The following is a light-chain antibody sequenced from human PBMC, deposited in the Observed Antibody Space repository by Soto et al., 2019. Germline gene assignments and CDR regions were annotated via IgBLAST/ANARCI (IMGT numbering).Light chain of an antibody. CDR1: SSDVGGYNY. V-gene: IGLV2-14*01. CDR3: SSYTASSTLS. J-gene: IGLJ2*01. CDR2: DVS. Sequence: QSALTQPASVSGSPGQSITISCTGTSSDVGGYNYVSWYQQHPSKAPKLMIYDVSNRPSGVSNRFSGSKSGNTASLTISGLLAEDEADYYCSSYTASSTLSFGGGTQLTVL.